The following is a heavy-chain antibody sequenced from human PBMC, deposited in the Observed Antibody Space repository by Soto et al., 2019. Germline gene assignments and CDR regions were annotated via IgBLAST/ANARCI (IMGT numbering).Heavy chain of an antibody. Sequence: EVQLLESGGGLVQPGGSLRLSCAASGFTFSSYAMSWVRQAPGKGLEWVSVISGSGDSTYYADSVRGRFTISRDNSKNTLYLQMNSRRAEYTAVYYCAKDRGGAAAGPTKFYGMDVWGQGTTVTVSS. J-gene: IGHJ6*02. D-gene: IGHD6-13*01. V-gene: IGHV3-23*01. CDR3: AKDRGGAAAGPTKFYGMDV. CDR2: ISGSGDST. CDR1: GFTFSSYA.